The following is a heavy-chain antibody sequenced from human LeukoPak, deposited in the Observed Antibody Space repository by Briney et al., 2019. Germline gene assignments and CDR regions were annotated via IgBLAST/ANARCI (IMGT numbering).Heavy chain of an antibody. CDR1: GFTFDDYA. CDR2: ISWNSGSI. CDR3: AKGESYGSGSYYNPFDY. Sequence: GGSLRLSCAASGFTFDDYAIHWVRQAPGKGLEWVSGISWNSGSIGYADSVKGRFTISRDNAKNSLYLQMNSLRAEDTALYYCAKGESYGSGSYYNPFDYWGQGTLVTVSS. D-gene: IGHD3-10*01. V-gene: IGHV3-9*01. J-gene: IGHJ4*02.